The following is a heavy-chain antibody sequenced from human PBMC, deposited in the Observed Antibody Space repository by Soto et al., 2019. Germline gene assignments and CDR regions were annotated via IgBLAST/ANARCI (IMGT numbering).Heavy chain of an antibody. Sequence: QSGGSLRLSCAASGFTFGSAWMSWVRQAPGKGLVWVSRINSDGSSTSYADSVKGRFTISRDNAKNTLYLQMNSLRAEDTAVYYYARDLWLPYYYGMDVWGQGTTVTVSS. CDR3: ARDLWLPYYYGMDV. CDR1: GFTFGSAW. J-gene: IGHJ6*02. D-gene: IGHD5-12*01. CDR2: INSDGSST. V-gene: IGHV3-74*01.